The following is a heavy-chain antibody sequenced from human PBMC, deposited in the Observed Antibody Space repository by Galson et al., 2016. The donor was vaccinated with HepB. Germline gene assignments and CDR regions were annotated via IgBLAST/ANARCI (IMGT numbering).Heavy chain of an antibody. J-gene: IGHJ3*02. D-gene: IGHD3-10*01. Sequence: SVQVSCKASGYTVTSQAMHWVRQAPGQRLEWMGWINAGNGNTKYSQKFQGRVTFTRDTSANTAYMELSSLRSEDTALYYCSRWDLVHAFDIWGQGTMVTVSS. CDR2: INAGNGNT. V-gene: IGHV1-3*01. CDR3: SRWDLVHAFDI. CDR1: GYTVTSQA.